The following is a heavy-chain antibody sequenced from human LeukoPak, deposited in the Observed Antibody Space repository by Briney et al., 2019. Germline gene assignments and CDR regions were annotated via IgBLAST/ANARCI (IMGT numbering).Heavy chain of an antibody. J-gene: IGHJ4*02. D-gene: IGHD3-10*01. V-gene: IGHV3-66*01. Sequence: GGSLSLSCAASGFTVRNNYMSWVRQAPGKGLEWVSVIYSGGSTYYADSVKGRFTISRDNSKNTLYLQMNSLRAEDTAVYFCATGERLVRGDGVDYWGQGTLVPVSS. CDR3: ATGERLVRGDGVDY. CDR2: IYSGGST. CDR1: GFTVRNNY.